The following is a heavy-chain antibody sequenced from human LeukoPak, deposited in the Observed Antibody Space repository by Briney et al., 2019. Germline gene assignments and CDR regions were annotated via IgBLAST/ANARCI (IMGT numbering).Heavy chain of an antibody. CDR1: EFTFSGYA. V-gene: IGHV3-23*01. CDR2: ITGSGSNT. CDR3: SKGGMATMYNWFDP. Sequence: PGGSLRLSCAASEFTFSGYAMSWVRQAPGKGLEWVSAITGSGSNTYSADSVKGRFTISRDNSKSTLYLQMNSLRAEDTAVYYCSKGGMATMYNWFDPWGQGTLVTVSS. J-gene: IGHJ5*02. D-gene: IGHD5-24*01.